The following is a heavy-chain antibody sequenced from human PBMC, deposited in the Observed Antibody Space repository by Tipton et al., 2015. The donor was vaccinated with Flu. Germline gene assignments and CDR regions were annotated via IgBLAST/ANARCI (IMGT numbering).Heavy chain of an antibody. CDR1: VGSVSSYY. D-gene: IGHD1-26*01. Sequence: TLSLTCTISVGSVSSYYWTWVRQPPGKGLEWIGDVYYSGRTNYRPSLNSRVTMSADTSVNQVSLKLTSVTAADTAVYYCARYGTYDGSRYFQHWGQGTLVTVSS. V-gene: IGHV4-59*08. CDR2: VYYSGRT. J-gene: IGHJ1*01. CDR3: ARYGTYDGSRYFQH.